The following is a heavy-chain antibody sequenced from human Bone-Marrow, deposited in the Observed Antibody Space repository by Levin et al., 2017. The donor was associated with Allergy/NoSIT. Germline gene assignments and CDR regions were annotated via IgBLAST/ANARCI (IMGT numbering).Heavy chain of an antibody. V-gene: IGHV3-30*18. CDR2: ISYDGRNT. CDR1: GFTFSIYG. Sequence: GSLRLSCSASGFTFSIYGMHWVRQAPGKGLEWVTAISYDGRNTYYAESVKGRFTISRDNSNYTLYLQMNSLTADDTAVYYCAKRKDTAMDYGLDVWGQGTTVTVSS. CDR3: AKRKDTAMDYGLDV. D-gene: IGHD5-18*01. J-gene: IGHJ6*02.